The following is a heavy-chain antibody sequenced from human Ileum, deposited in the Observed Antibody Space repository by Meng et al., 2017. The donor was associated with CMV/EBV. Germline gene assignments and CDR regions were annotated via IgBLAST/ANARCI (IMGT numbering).Heavy chain of an antibody. V-gene: IGHV1-2*02. J-gene: IGHJ4*02. CDR3: ARRAVLSPLPYLDQ. D-gene: IGHD3-16*01. CDR2: IKPNSGDT. CDR1: VYPFSGHD. Sequence: VDRPRAYGSVTSRGAVYPFSGHDRHWWGHAPAHGREWLGWIKPNSGDTNNAHKFLGRVAMTRDTAISTTYMVLTSLSSDDTAVYYYARRAVLSPLPYLDQWGQGTLVTVSS.